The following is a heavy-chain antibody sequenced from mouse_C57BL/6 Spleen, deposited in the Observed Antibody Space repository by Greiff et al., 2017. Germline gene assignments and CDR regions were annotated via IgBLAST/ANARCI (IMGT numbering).Heavy chain of an antibody. CDR2: IDPETGGT. Sequence: VKLMESGAELVRPGASVTLSCKASGYTFTDYEMHWVKQTPVHGLEWIGAIDPETGGTAYNQKFKGKAILTADKSSSTAYMELRSLTSEDSAVYYCTIPSLLFFAYWGQGTLVTVSA. V-gene: IGHV1-15*01. CDR3: TIPSLLFFAY. CDR1: GYTFTDYE. J-gene: IGHJ3*01.